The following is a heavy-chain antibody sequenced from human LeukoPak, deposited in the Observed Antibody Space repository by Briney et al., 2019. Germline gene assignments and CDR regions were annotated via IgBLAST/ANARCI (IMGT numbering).Heavy chain of an antibody. CDR2: IIPIFGTA. V-gene: IGHV1-69*06. J-gene: IGHJ6*03. CDR3: VREVSAADAGYMDV. CDR1: GGTFSSYA. D-gene: IGHD6-13*01. Sequence: SVKVSCKASGGTFSSYAISWVRQAPGQGLEWMGGIIPIFGTANYAQKFQGRVTITADKSTSTAYMELSSLRSEDTAVYYCVREVSAADAGYMDVWGTGTTVIVSS.